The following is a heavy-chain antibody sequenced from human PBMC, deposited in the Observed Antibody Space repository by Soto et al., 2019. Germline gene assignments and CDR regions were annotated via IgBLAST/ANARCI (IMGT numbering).Heavy chain of an antibody. CDR3: SRGILV. V-gene: IGHV4-31*03. Sequence: QVQLQESGPGLVKPSQTLSLTCTVSGGSINSGGYCWSWIRQHPGKGLDWIGCISYGGSTSYNPSMKSRVTISVDTSKNQLSLKLTSVTAAATAVYYCSRGILVWGQGALITVCS. CDR1: GGSINSGGYC. J-gene: IGHJ4*02. D-gene: IGHD5-18*01. CDR2: ISYGGST.